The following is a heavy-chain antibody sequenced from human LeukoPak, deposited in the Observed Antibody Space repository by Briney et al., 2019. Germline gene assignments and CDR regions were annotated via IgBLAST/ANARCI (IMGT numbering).Heavy chain of an antibody. CDR2: SDPEDGET. V-gene: IGHV1-24*01. J-gene: IGHJ4*02. Sequence: ASVKVSCKVSGYTLTELPMHWVRQAPGKGLEWMGGSDPEDGETIYAQKFQGRVTMTEDTSTDTAYMELSSLRSEDTAVYYCATGTMVRGVLSYWGQGTLVTVSS. D-gene: IGHD3-10*01. CDR3: ATGTMVRGVLSY. CDR1: GYTLTELP.